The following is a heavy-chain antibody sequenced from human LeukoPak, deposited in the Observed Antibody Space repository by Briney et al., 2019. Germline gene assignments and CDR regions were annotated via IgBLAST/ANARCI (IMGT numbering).Heavy chain of an antibody. CDR3: ARPKTHDISIYYTFDY. CDR1: GGSISGYY. D-gene: IGHD3-22*01. V-gene: IGHV4-59*01. Sequence: PSETLSLTCTVSGGSISGYYWSWIRQPPGKGLEWIGYIYYSGNTNYNPSLKSRVTISVDTSKNQFSLKLSSVTAADTAVYYCARPKTHDISIYYTFDYWGQGTLVTVSS. J-gene: IGHJ4*02. CDR2: IYYSGNT.